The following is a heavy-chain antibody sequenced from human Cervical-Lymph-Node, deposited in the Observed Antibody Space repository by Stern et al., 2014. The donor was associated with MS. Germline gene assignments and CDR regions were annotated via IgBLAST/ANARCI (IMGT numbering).Heavy chain of an antibody. CDR1: GGSINSSDYY. J-gene: IGHJ5*02. V-gene: IGHV4-30-4*01. Sequence: QVQLQESGPGLVKPSQTLSLTCTVSGGSINSSDYYWSWIRQPPGKGLEWIGYIYHSGSTYYNSSLKSRLTISIETSKNQFSLELSSVTAADTAVYYCARLYYYGSGSSWGQGTLVTVSS. CDR3: ARLYYYGSGSS. D-gene: IGHD3-10*01. CDR2: IYHSGST.